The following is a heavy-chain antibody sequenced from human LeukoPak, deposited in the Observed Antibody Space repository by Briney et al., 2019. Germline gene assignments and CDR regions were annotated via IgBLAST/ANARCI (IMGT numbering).Heavy chain of an antibody. CDR3: AVNSPYDY. CDR1: GFSFSHYW. V-gene: IGHV3-7*01. D-gene: IGHD5-18*01. Sequence: PGGSLRLSCAASGFSFSHYWMTWVRQAPGKGLEWVANIKQDGSEKYYVDSVKGRFTVSRDNVKNSLYLQMNSLRAEDTAVYYCAVNSPYDYWGQGTLVTVSS. J-gene: IGHJ4*02. CDR2: IKQDGSEK.